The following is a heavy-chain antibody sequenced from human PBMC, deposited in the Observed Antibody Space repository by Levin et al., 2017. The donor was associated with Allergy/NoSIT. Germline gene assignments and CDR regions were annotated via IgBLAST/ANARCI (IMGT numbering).Heavy chain of an antibody. CDR3: AKDRVGYCSSTSCYMFDP. Sequence: GESLKISCAASGFTFDDYTMHWVRQAPGKGLEWVSLISWDGGSTYYADSVKGRFTISRDNSKNSLYLQMNSLRTEDTALYYCAKDRVGYCSSTSCYMFDPWGQGTLVTVSS. CDR2: ISWDGGST. CDR1: GFTFDDYT. D-gene: IGHD2-2*02. J-gene: IGHJ5*02. V-gene: IGHV3-43*01.